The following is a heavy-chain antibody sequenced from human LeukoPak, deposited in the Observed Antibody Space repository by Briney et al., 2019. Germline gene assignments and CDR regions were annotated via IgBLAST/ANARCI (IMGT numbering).Heavy chain of an antibody. CDR1: GGSISSYY. CDR3: ARDFSPLGTKHQTKNWFDP. Sequence: SETLSLTCTVSGGSISSYYWSWIREPAGKGLEWIGRIYTSGSTNYNPSLKSRVTMSVDTSKNQFSLKLSSVTAADTAVYYCARDFSPLGTKHQTKNWFDPWGQGTLVTVSS. V-gene: IGHV4-4*07. J-gene: IGHJ5*02. CDR2: IYTSGST. D-gene: IGHD1-14*01.